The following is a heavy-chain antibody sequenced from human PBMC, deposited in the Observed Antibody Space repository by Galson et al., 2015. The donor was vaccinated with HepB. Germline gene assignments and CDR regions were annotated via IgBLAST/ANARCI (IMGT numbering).Heavy chain of an antibody. J-gene: IGHJ6*03. CDR3: ARVRLELREDYYYYYYMDV. D-gene: IGHD1-7*01. V-gene: IGHV1-8*01. Sequence: SVKVSCKASGYTFTSYDINWVRQATGQGLEWMGWMNPNSGNTGYAQKFQGRVTMTRNTSISTAYMELSSLRSEDTAVYYCARVRLELREDYYYYYYMDVWGKGTTVTVSS. CDR1: GYTFTSYD. CDR2: MNPNSGNT.